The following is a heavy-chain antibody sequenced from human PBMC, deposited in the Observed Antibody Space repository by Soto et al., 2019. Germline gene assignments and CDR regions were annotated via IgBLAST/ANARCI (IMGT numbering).Heavy chain of an antibody. D-gene: IGHD6-6*01. J-gene: IGHJ4*02. V-gene: IGHV4-4*02. CDR1: GGSIRTSNW. CDR2: IYHSGST. Sequence: QVQLQESGPGLVKPSGTLSLTCAVSGGSIRTSNWWSWVRQPPGKGLEWIGEIYHSGSTNYNPSLQRRVTISVDKSNPQFSLKLSSVTAADAAMYYCARVAARPTEAFDYGGQGTLVTVSS. CDR3: ARVAARPTEAFDY.